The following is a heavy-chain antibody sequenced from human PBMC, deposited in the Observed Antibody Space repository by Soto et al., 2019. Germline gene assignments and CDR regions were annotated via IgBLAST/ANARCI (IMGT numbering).Heavy chain of an antibody. CDR3: ARGTIFGVGLGY. CDR2: IYYSGST. J-gene: IGHJ4*02. D-gene: IGHD3-3*01. Sequence: SETLSLTCTVSGGSISSGDYYWSWIRQPPGKGLEWIGYIYYSGSTYYNPSLKSRVTISVDTSKNQFSLKLSSVTAADTAVYYCARGTIFGVGLGYWGQGTMVTVYS. V-gene: IGHV4-30-4*01. CDR1: GGSISSGDYY.